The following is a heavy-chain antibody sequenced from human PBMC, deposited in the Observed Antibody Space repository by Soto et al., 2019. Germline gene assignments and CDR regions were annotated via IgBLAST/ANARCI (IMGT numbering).Heavy chain of an antibody. J-gene: IGHJ4*01. D-gene: IGHD5-18*01. CDR1: GGTFSTYT. CDR3: ATRALDTAMVRVILDY. Sequence: QVQLVQSGAEVRKPASSVKVSCEASGGTFSTYTFNWVRQAPGQGLEWMGRIIPILGIPTSAQKFQGRVTLTADNSPSTAYMDLTSLRSRDTAVYYCATRALDTAMVRVILDYRGQGTLVTVSS. V-gene: IGHV1-69*02. CDR2: IIPILGIP.